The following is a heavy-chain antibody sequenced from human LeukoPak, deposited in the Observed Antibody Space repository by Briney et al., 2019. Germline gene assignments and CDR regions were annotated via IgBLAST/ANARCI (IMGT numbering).Heavy chain of an antibody. Sequence: GGSLRLSCAASGFIFSRDSMNWVRQAPGKGLEWVAYINGGGSPTYYADSVKGRFTISRDNSKNTLYLQMNSLRAEDTAVYYCAKGSAIFGVVIIIYWGQGTLVTVSS. D-gene: IGHD3-3*01. CDR3: AKGSAIFGVVIIIY. V-gene: IGHV3-23*01. CDR1: GFIFSRDS. J-gene: IGHJ4*02. CDR2: INGGGSPT.